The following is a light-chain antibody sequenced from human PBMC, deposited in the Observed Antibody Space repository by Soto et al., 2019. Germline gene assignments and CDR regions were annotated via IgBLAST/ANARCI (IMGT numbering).Light chain of an antibody. Sequence: DIVMTQSPDSLAVSLGERATINCKSSQNILYSSNNNNYLAWYQQKPGQPPRLLIYWASTREFGVPDRFSGSGSGTDFTLTISSLQAEDVAVYYCHQFYRTPYTFGQGTKLESK. CDR1: QNILYSSNNNNY. CDR3: HQFYRTPYT. CDR2: WAS. J-gene: IGKJ2*01. V-gene: IGKV4-1*01.